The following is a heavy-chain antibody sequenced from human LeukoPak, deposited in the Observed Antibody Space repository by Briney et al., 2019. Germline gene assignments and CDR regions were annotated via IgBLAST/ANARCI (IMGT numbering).Heavy chain of an antibody. Sequence: PGGSLRLSCAASGFTFSSYAMSWVRQAPGKGLEWVSAISGSGGSTYYADSVKGRFTISRDNSKNTLYLQMNSLRAEDTAVYYCAKDEKGPGPFKDIVVVVAATRDWFDPWGQGTLVTVSS. J-gene: IGHJ5*02. V-gene: IGHV3-23*01. CDR1: GFTFSSYA. D-gene: IGHD2-15*01. CDR3: AKDEKGPGPFKDIVVVVAATRDWFDP. CDR2: ISGSGGST.